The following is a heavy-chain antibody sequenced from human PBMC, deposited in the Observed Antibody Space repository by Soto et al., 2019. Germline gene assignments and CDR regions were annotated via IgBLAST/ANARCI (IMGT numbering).Heavy chain of an antibody. CDR1: GYTFTSYD. D-gene: IGHD2-2*01. J-gene: IGHJ6*03. CDR3: ARGGVVPAATLYYYYYYMDV. Sequence: ASVKVSCKASGYTFTSYDINWVRQATGQGLEWMGWMNPNSGNTGYAQKFQGRVTMTRNTSISTAYMELSSLRSEDTAVYYCARGGVVPAATLYYYYYYMDVWGKGTTVTVS. V-gene: IGHV1-8*01. CDR2: MNPNSGNT.